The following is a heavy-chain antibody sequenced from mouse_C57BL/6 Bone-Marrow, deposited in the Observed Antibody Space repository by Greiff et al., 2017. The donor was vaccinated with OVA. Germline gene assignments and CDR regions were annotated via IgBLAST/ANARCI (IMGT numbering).Heavy chain of an antibody. CDR1: GFTFSSYT. D-gene: IGHD1-1*01. J-gene: IGHJ3*01. Sequence: EVQGVESGGGLVKPGGSLKLSCAASGFTFSSYTMSWVRQTPEKRLEWVATISGGGGNTYYPDSVKGRFTISRDNAKNTLYLQMSSLRSEDTALYYCARHDYYGSRRSWFAYWGQGTLVTVSA. CDR2: ISGGGGNT. CDR3: ARHDYYGSRRSWFAY. V-gene: IGHV5-9*01.